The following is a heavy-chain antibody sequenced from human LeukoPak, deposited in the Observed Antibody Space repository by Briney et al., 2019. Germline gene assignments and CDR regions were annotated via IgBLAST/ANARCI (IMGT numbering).Heavy chain of an antibody. D-gene: IGHD6-19*01. CDR3: ARDPIAVADEYYFDY. CDR2: ISHDGSNK. J-gene: IGHJ4*02. CDR1: GFTFSSYA. Sequence: GRSLRLSCAASGFTFSSYAMHWVRQAPGKGLEWVAVISHDGSNKYYADSVKGRFTISRDNSKNTLYLQMNSLRAEDTAVYYCARDPIAVADEYYFDYWGQGTLVTVSS. V-gene: IGHV3-30-3*01.